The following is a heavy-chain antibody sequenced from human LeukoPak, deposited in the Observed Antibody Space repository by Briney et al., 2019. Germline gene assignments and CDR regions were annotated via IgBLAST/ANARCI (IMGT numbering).Heavy chain of an antibody. J-gene: IGHJ3*02. CDR3: AKGGDYGDYAPHDAFDI. CDR1: GFTFSSYW. D-gene: IGHD4-17*01. Sequence: PGGSLRLSCAASGFTFSSYWMNWARQAPGKGLEWVASINHNGNVNYYVDSVKGRFTISRDNAKNSLYLQMNSLRAEDTAVYYCAKGGDYGDYAPHDAFDIWGQGTMVTVSS. CDR2: INHNGNVN. V-gene: IGHV3-7*03.